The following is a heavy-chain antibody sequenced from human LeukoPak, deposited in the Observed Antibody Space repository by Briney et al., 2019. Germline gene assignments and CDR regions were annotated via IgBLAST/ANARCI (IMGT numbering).Heavy chain of an antibody. CDR2: IYPGDSDT. CDR3: ARLSDGYNYGVYFDY. CDR1: GYSFTSYW. D-gene: IGHD5-18*01. Sequence: GESLKISCKGSGYSFTSYWIGWVRQMPGKGLEWMGIIYPGDSDTRYSPSFQGQVTISADKSINTAYLQWSSLKASDTAMYYCARLSDGYNYGVYFDYWGQGTLVTVSS. J-gene: IGHJ4*02. V-gene: IGHV5-51*01.